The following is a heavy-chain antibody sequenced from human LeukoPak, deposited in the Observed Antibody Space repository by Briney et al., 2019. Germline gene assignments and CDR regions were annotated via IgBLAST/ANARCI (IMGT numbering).Heavy chain of an antibody. CDR3: ARGAPLLWFGELCDI. J-gene: IGHJ3*02. Sequence: ASVKVSCKASGYTFTGYYMHWVRQAPGQGLEWMGWINPNSGGTNYAQKFQGRVTMTRDTSISTAHMELSRLRSDDTAVYYCARGAPLLWFGELCDIWGQGTMVTVSS. V-gene: IGHV1-2*02. CDR1: GYTFTGYY. CDR2: INPNSGGT. D-gene: IGHD3-10*01.